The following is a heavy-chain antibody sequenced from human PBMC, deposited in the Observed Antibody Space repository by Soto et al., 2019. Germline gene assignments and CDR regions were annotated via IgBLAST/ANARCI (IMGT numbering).Heavy chain of an antibody. CDR3: VRESGGGGYCSGTNCYGMDV. V-gene: IGHV4-4*07. D-gene: IGHD2-15*01. CDR1: GGSINGYY. Sequence: QVQLQESGPGLVKPLETLSLTCTVSGGSINGYYWSWIRQPAGKGLEWIGRFYTSGTTNYNYNPPLKGRVTMSVDTSKNQFSLNLSSGTAADTAVYYCVRESGGGGYCSGTNCYGMDVWGQGTTVIVSS. J-gene: IGHJ6*02. CDR2: FYTSGTTNY.